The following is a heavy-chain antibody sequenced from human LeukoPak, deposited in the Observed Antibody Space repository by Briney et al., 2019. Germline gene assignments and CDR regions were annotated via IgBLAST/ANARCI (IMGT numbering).Heavy chain of an antibody. D-gene: IGHD3-10*01. CDR2: ISSSSSYI. Sequence: PGGSLRLSCAASGFTFGSYSMNWVRQAPGKGLEWVSSISSSSSYIYYADSVKGRFTISRDNAKNSLYLQMNSLRAEDTAVYYCARVWGSGSYTHDWYFDLWGRGTLVTVSS. CDR1: GFTFGSYS. J-gene: IGHJ2*01. V-gene: IGHV3-21*01. CDR3: ARVWGSGSYTHDWYFDL.